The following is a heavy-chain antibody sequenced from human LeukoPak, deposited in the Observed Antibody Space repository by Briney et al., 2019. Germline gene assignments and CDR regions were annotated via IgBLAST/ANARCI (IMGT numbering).Heavy chain of an antibody. J-gene: IGHJ4*02. CDR3: ARGPQGVTRPEY. V-gene: IGHV4-39*01. Sequence: SETLSLTCTVSGGSISSSTYFWGWIRQPPGKGLEWIGTIYYTGSTYYNPSLKSRVTISVDTSKNQFSLKVRSVTAADTAVYYCARGPQGVTRPEYRGQGTLVTVSS. D-gene: IGHD4-17*01. CDR2: IYYTGST. CDR1: GGSISSSTYF.